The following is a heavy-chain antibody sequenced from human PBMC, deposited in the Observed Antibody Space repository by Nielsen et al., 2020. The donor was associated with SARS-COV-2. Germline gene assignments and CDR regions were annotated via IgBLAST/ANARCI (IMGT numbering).Heavy chain of an antibody. Sequence: SETLSLTCTVSGGSISSSSYYWGWIRPPPGKGLEWIGSIYYSGSTYYNPSLKSRVTISVDTSKNQFSLKLSSVTAADTAVYYCARKIRDPTFNSVGGFVDYWGQGTLVTVSS. D-gene: IGHD1-26*01. CDR2: IYYSGST. CDR3: ARKIRDPTFNSVGGFVDY. V-gene: IGHV4-39*01. CDR1: GGSISSSSYY. J-gene: IGHJ4*02.